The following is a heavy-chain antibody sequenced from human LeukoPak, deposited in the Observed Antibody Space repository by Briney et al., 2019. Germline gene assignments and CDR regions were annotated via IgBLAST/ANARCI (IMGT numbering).Heavy chain of an antibody. CDR3: ARDRSGSGSWLISNPYYYYMDV. J-gene: IGHJ6*03. CDR1: GYTFTGYY. V-gene: IGHV1-2*02. CDR2: INPNSGGT. Sequence: ASVKVSCKASGYTFTGYYMHWVRQAPGQGLEWMGWINPNSGGTNYAQKFQGRVTMTRDTSISTAYMELSRLRSDDTAVYYCARDRSGSGSWLISNPYYYYMDVWGKGTTVTVSS. D-gene: IGHD3-10*01.